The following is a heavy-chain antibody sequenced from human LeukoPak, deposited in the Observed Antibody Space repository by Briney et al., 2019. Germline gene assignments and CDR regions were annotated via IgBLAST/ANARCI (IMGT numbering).Heavy chain of an antibody. D-gene: IGHD5-18*01. Sequence: GGSLRLSCAASGFTFSSYWMNWVRHAPRKGLEWVANIKQDGVDKYYVDSVKGRFTISRDNAKRSLYLQMNSLRAEDTAVYYCARDLYSYGANQDDYWGQGTPVTVSS. V-gene: IGHV3-7*01. J-gene: IGHJ4*02. CDR1: GFTFSSYW. CDR3: ARDLYSYGANQDDY. CDR2: IKQDGVDK.